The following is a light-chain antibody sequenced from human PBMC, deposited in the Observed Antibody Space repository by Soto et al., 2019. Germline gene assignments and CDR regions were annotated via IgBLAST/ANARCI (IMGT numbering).Light chain of an antibody. CDR2: AAS. CDR1: QGISSY. CDR3: HQVTSYPPT. V-gene: IGKV1-9*01. J-gene: IGKJ1*01. Sequence: IRLTQSPSSLSASVGDRVTITCRASQGISSYLAWYQQKPGKAPKLLMSAASTLQSGVPSRFSGSGSGTDFTLPIISLQPEDFPTYYCHQVTSYPPTFGQGTIVDIK.